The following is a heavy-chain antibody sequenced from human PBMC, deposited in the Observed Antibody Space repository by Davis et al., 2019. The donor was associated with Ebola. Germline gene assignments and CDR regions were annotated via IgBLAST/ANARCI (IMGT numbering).Heavy chain of an antibody. D-gene: IGHD3-22*01. CDR1: GYRFTSYY. Sequence: ASVKVSCKASGYRFTSYYMHWVRQAPGQGLEWMGIINPITGGTSYAQNFQVRVNMTRDTSTGTVYMELSSLRSEDTAVYYCAREGGRYYDSSGYVFDIWGQGTMVKVSS. CDR2: INPITGGT. CDR3: AREGGRYYDSSGYVFDI. J-gene: IGHJ3*02. V-gene: IGHV1-46*01.